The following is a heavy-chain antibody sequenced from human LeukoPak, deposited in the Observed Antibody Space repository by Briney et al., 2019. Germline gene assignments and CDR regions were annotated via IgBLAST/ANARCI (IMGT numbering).Heavy chain of an antibody. V-gene: IGHV3-48*01. CDR3: ARKNGYCSSTSCYLFDY. D-gene: IGHD2-2*01. CDR2: ISSSSVRSTI. Sequence: PGESLRLSCAASGFDFSGYSMTWVRQAPGKGLEWVSYISSSSVRSTIYYADSVKGRFIISRDNAKNSLYLQMNSLRVDDTAIYYCARKNGYCSSTSCYLFDYWGQGTLVAVSS. CDR1: GFDFSGYS. J-gene: IGHJ4*02.